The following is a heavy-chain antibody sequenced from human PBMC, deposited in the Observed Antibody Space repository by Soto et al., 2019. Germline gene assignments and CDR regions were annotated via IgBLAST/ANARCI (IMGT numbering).Heavy chain of an antibody. CDR2: ISGSGGST. J-gene: IGHJ6*02. D-gene: IGHD3-9*01. CDR1: GFTFSSYA. V-gene: IGHV3-23*01. CDR3: AKDHRPYFDSLWYYYGMDV. Sequence: GGSLRLSCAASGFTFSSYAMSWVRQAPGKGLEWVSAISGSGGSTYYADSVKGRFTISRDNSKNTLYLQMNSLRAEDTAVYYCAKDHRPYFDSLWYYYGMDVWGQGTTVTVSS.